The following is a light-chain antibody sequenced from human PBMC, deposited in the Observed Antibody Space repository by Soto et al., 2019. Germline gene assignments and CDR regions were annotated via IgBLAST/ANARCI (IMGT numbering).Light chain of an antibody. V-gene: IGKV4-1*01. CDR3: QQYYSTEFT. Sequence: DIVMTQSPDSLAVSLGERAIINCKSSQNVLYSSNNKNYLAWYQQKPGHPPKLLIYWASTRESGVPDRFSGSGSGTDFTLTISSLQAEDVAVYYFQQYYSTEFTFGPGTKVDIK. J-gene: IGKJ3*01. CDR1: QNVLYSSNNKNY. CDR2: WAS.